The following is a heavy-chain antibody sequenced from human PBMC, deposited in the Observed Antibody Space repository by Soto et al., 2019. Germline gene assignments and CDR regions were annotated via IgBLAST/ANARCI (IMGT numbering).Heavy chain of an antibody. J-gene: IGHJ4*02. CDR1: GYTFTSYY. Sequence: ASVKVSCKASGYTFTSYYMHWVRQAPGQGLEWMGIINPSGGSTSYAQKFQGRVTMTRDTSTSTVYMELSSLRSEDTAVYYCARDQALSDGYNYFDYWGQGTLVTVSS. CDR2: INPSGGST. CDR3: ARDQALSDGYNYFDY. V-gene: IGHV1-46*01. D-gene: IGHD5-12*01.